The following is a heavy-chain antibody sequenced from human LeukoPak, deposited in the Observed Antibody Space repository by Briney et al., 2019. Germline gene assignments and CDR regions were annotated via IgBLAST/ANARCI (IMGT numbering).Heavy chain of an antibody. CDR1: GFTVITND. Sequence: GGSLRLSCAASGFTVITNDMTWVRQAPGKGLEWVSVPYSDGNTKYADSVQGRFTISRDNSKNTLYLEMNSLSPDDTAVYYYARGVEPLAANTLAYCGQGTLVTVSS. CDR3: ARGVEPLAANTLAY. V-gene: IGHV3-53*01. J-gene: IGHJ4*02. D-gene: IGHD1-14*01. CDR2: PYSDGNT.